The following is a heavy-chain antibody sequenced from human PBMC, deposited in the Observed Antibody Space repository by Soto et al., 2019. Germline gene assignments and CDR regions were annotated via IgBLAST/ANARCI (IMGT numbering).Heavy chain of an antibody. J-gene: IGHJ4*02. CDR2: ISYDGTYK. Sequence: QVQLVESGGGVVQPGRSLRLSCAASGSSFCRYGIHWVRQAPGKGLGWVAVISYDGTYKHYADSVKGRFTFSRDNSKNTVYLQMNSLRAEDTAVYCCANDRGYYSSSGPFYWGQGTLVTVSS. CDR1: GSSFCRYG. V-gene: IGHV3-30*18. D-gene: IGHD6-13*01. CDR3: ANDRGYYSSSGPFY.